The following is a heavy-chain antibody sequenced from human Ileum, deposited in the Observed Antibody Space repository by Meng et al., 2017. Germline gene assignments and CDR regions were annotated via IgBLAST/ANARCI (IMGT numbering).Heavy chain of an antibody. J-gene: IGHJ4*02. CDR3: ASARYDN. Sequence: QVQLQQWGAGLLKPSETLSLTCVVYGGSFSANYWTWIRQPPGKGLEWIGEINHSGSTNYKPSLNRRVTISVDTSKKQFSLKLTSVTAADTAVYYCASARYDNWGQGTLVTVSS. CDR1: GGSFSANY. CDR2: INHSGST. D-gene: IGHD3-22*01. V-gene: IGHV4-34*01.